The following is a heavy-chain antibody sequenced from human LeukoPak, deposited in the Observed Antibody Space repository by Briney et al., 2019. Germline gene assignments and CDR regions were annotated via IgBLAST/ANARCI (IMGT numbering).Heavy chain of an antibody. D-gene: IGHD1-14*01. CDR3: ARVRIRGYNWFDP. CDR2: MNPNSGNT. J-gene: IGHJ5*02. Sequence: ASVKVSCKASGYTSTSYDINWVRQATGQGLEWMGWMNPNSGNTGYAQKFQGRVSITRNNSISTAYMELSSLRSEDTAVYYCARVRIRGYNWFDPWGQGTLVTVSS. CDR1: GYTSTSYD. V-gene: IGHV1-8*03.